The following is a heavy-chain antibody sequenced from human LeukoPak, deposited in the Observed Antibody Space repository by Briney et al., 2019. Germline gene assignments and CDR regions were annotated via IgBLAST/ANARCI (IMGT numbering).Heavy chain of an antibody. D-gene: IGHD3-3*01. Sequence: KPSETLSLTCTVSGYSISSGYYWGWIRQPPGKGLEWIGSIYHSGSTYYNPSLKSRVTISVDTSKNQFSLKLSSVTAADTAVYYCARHREWLLPTFSYYYYYMDVWGKGTTVTVSS. V-gene: IGHV4-38-2*02. CDR3: ARHREWLLPTFSYYYYYMDV. J-gene: IGHJ6*03. CDR2: IYHSGST. CDR1: GYSISSGYY.